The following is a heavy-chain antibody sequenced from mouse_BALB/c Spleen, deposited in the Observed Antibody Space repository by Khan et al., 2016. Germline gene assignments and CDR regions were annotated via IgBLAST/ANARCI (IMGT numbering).Heavy chain of an antibody. CDR2: IDPANGNT. D-gene: IGHD2-3*01. Sequence: VQLQQSGAELVKPGASVKLSCTASGFNIKDTYMHWVKQRPEQGLEWIGRIDPANGNTKYDPKFQGKATITADTSSNTAYLQLSSLTSEDTAVYHCAQIYDGYYGFAYWGQGTLVTVSA. CDR1: GFNIKDTY. V-gene: IGHV14-3*02. J-gene: IGHJ3*01. CDR3: AQIYDGYYGFAY.